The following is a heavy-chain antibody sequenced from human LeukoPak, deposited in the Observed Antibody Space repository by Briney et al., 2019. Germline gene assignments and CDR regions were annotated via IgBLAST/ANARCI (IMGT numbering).Heavy chain of an antibody. D-gene: IGHD2-15*01. CDR3: ARDRPRWPFDP. CDR1: GGTFSSYA. V-gene: IGHV1-69*05. Sequence: ASVKVSCKXSGGTFSSYAISWVRQAPGQGLEWMGRITPIFGTANYAQKFQGRVTITTDESTSTAYMEVNSLRSEDTAVYYCARDRPRWPFDPWGQGTLVTVSS. J-gene: IGHJ5*02. CDR2: ITPIFGTA.